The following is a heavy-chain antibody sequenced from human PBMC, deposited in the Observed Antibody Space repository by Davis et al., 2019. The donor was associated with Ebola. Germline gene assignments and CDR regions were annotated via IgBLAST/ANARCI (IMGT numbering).Heavy chain of an antibody. Sequence: PGGSLRLSCAASIFAVNNNYMTWVRRAPGKGLEWVSIIYTDGSTFYADSVKGRFTISRDNSKNTLYLQMNNLRAEDTAVYYCARDVGVEFDYWGQGTLVTVSS. CDR1: IFAVNNNY. V-gene: IGHV3-53*01. D-gene: IGHD3-10*01. J-gene: IGHJ4*02. CDR2: IYTDGST. CDR3: ARDVGVEFDY.